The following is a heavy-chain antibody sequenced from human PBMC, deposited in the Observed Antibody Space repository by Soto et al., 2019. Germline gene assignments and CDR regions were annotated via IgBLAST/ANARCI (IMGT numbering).Heavy chain of an antibody. CDR3: TTSNYYESGTYPQAPFDY. V-gene: IGHV3-15*07. D-gene: IGHD3-10*01. CDR2: IQSKTDGATT. CDR1: GFTFTNAW. J-gene: IGHJ4*02. Sequence: EVHLLESGGGLVKPGGSLRLSCAASGFTFTNAWMTWIRQVPGKGLEWVGRIQSKTDGATTDHAAHVKGRFTISRDDSTDTLYLDMNSLKPEETALYYCTTSNYYESGTYPQAPFDYWGPGTLVTVSS.